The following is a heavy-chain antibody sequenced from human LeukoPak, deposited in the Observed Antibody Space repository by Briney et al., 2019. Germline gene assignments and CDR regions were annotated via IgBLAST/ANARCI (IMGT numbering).Heavy chain of an antibody. J-gene: IGHJ4*02. D-gene: IGHD2-2*01. V-gene: IGHV3-9*01. Sequence: GGSLRLSCAASGFTFDDYAMHWVRQAPGKGLEWVSGISWNSGSIGYADSVKGRFTISRDNAKNSLYLQMNSLRAEDTALYYCAKDIDLLSDIVVVPAAPFDYWGQGTLVTVSS. CDR1: GFTFDDYA. CDR2: ISWNSGSI. CDR3: AKDIDLLSDIVVVPAAPFDY.